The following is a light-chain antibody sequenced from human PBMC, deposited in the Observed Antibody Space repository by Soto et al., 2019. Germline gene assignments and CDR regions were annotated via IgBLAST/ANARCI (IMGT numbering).Light chain of an antibody. CDR1: QSVGSS. CDR3: QQRGSWPQLT. Sequence: DILLTQSPATLSLSPGERATLSCRASQSVGSSLAWFQQKPGQAPRLLIYDASNRATGIPARFSGSGSGTDFTLTISSLEPEDFAVYYCQQRGSWPQLTFSGGTKVQI. CDR2: DAS. J-gene: IGKJ4*01. V-gene: IGKV3-11*01.